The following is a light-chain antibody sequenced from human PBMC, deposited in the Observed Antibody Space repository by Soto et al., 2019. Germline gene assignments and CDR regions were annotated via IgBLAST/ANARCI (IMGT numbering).Light chain of an antibody. Sequence: DIQMTQSPSSLSASVGDRVTITCRASQSISIYLNWYQQKPGKAPKLLIYAASSLQSGVPSRFSGSGSGTDFALTISSLRPEDFAIYFCQQSYSTPWTFGQGTKVEIK. V-gene: IGKV1-39*01. CDR2: AAS. CDR3: QQSYSTPWT. J-gene: IGKJ1*01. CDR1: QSISIY.